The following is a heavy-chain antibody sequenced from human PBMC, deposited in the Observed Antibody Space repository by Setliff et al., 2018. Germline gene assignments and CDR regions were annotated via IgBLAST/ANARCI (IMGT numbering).Heavy chain of an antibody. V-gene: IGHV3-7*01. CDR1: GFTYNNDW. Sequence: GGSLRLSCGASGFTYNNDWVSWVRQAPGKGLEWLASINPDGSEKYYVDSVKGRFTISRDNAKNSLSLQMNSLRTEDTAVYYCARYSSGWFFDYWGQGTPVTVSS. J-gene: IGHJ4*02. CDR2: INPDGSEK. CDR3: ARYSSGWFFDY. D-gene: IGHD6-19*01.